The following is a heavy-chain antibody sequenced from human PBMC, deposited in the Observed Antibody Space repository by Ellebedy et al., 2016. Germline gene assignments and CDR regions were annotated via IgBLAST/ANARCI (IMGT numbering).Heavy chain of an antibody. CDR3: ASNGPGPIDY. CDR2: IKSKTDGGTT. Sequence: GGSLRLXXAASGFTFSSYAMTWVRQAPGKGLEWVGRIKSKTDGGTTDYAAPVKGRFTISRDDSKNTLYLQMNSLRAEDTAVYYCASNGPGPIDYWGQGTLVTVSS. CDR1: GFTFSSYA. J-gene: IGHJ4*02. V-gene: IGHV3-15*01.